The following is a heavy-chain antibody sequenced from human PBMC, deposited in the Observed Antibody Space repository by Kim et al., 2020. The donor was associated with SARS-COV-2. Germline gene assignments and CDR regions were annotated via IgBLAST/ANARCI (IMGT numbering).Heavy chain of an antibody. Sequence: GGSLRLSCTTSGLTFGDYAMSWFRQAPGKGLEWVAFIRSKRYGESNEYAATVKGRFTISRDESVRIPYLQMNGLKTEDTAVYYCTSGPYYYDSAAYYHDYWGQGTLVTVSS. CDR1: GLTFGDYA. J-gene: IGHJ4*02. D-gene: IGHD3-22*01. CDR2: IRSKRYGESN. V-gene: IGHV3-49*03. CDR3: TSGPYYYDSAAYYHDY.